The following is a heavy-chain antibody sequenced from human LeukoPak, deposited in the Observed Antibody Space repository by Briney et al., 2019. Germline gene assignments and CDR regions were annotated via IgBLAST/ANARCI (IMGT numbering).Heavy chain of an antibody. CDR2: INHSGST. J-gene: IGHJ3*02. Sequence: SETLSLTCAVYGGSFSGYYWSWIRQPPGRGLEWIGEINHSGSTNYNPSLKSRVTISVDTSKNQFSLKLSSVTAADTAVYYCARFRGSDAFDIWGQGTMVTVSS. V-gene: IGHV4-34*01. CDR1: GGSFSGYY. D-gene: IGHD2-15*01. CDR3: ARFRGSDAFDI.